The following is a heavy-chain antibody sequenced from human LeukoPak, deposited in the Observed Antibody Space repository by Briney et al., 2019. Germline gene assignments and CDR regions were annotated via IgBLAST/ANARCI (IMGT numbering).Heavy chain of an antibody. CDR3: ARPPRHDFDDSRVHDAFDI. D-gene: IGHD2-15*01. CDR2: ISYDGST. CDR1: AGSVTSSHYY. V-gene: IGHV4-39*01. J-gene: IGHJ3*02. Sequence: SETLSLTCSVSAGSVTSSHYYWAWIRQPPGKGLQWIGSISYDGSTSYNPSLLSRVNMSVDTSNNQFSLKLTSVTAADTAVYYCARPPRHDFDDSRVHDAFDIWGQGTMVTVSS.